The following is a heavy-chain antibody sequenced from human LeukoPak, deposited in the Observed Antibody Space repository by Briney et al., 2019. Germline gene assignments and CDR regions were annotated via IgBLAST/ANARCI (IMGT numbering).Heavy chain of an antibody. Sequence: GRSLRLSCAASGFTFSSYGMHWVRQAPGKGLEWVALILHDGSNKYYADSVKGRFTISRDNSKNTLYLQMNSLRAEDTAVYYCARDLGHTSGLDYWGQGTLVTVSS. CDR2: ILHDGSNK. D-gene: IGHD3-10*01. J-gene: IGHJ4*02. V-gene: IGHV3-30*03. CDR1: GFTFSSYG. CDR3: ARDLGHTSGLDY.